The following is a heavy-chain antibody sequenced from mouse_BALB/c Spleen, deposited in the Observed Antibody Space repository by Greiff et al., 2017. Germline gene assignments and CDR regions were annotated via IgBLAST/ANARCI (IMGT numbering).Heavy chain of an antibody. CDR3: ARKYGNYLPFAY. CDR1: GFTFSSYA. J-gene: IGHJ3*01. Sequence: EVKVVESGGGLVKPGGSLKLSCAASGFTFSSYAMSWVRQSPEKRLEWVAEISSGGSYTYYPDTVTGRFTISRDNAKNTLYLEMSSLRSEDTAMYYCARKYGNYLPFAYWGQGTLVTVSA. CDR2: ISSGGSYT. D-gene: IGHD2-10*02. V-gene: IGHV5-9-4*01.